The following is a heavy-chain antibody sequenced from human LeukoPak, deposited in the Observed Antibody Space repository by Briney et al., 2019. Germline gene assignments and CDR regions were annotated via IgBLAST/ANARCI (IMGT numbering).Heavy chain of an antibody. J-gene: IGHJ4*02. CDR2: ISGSGGTT. V-gene: IGHV3-23*01. D-gene: IGHD1-26*01. CDR3: AKSIVGATSFDY. Sequence: PGGSLRLSCAASGFTFSSYAMNWVRQAPGKGLEWVSAISGSGGTTYYADPVKGRFTISRDNSKNTLYLQMNSLRAEDTAVYYCAKSIVGATSFDYWGQGTLVTVSS. CDR1: GFTFSSYA.